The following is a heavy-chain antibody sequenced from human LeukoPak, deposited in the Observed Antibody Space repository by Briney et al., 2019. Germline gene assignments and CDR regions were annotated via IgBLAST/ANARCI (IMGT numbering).Heavy chain of an antibody. CDR1: GGTFSSYA. CDR3: ARGKVWFGDYYYYYMDV. J-gene: IGHJ6*03. Sequence: SVKVFCKASGGTFSSYAISWVRQAPGQGLEWMGRIIPIFGTANYAQKFQGRVTITTDESTSTAYMELSSLRSEDTAVYYCARGKVWFGDYYYYYMDVWGKGTTVTVSS. CDR2: IIPIFGTA. D-gene: IGHD3-10*01. V-gene: IGHV1-69*05.